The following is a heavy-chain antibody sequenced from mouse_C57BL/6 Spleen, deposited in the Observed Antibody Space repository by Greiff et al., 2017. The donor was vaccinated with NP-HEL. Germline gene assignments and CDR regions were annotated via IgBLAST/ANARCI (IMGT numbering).Heavy chain of an antibody. CDR2: IYPSDSET. Sequence: QVQLQQPGAELVRPGSSVKLSCKASGYTFTSYWMDWVKQRPGQGLEWIGNIYPSDSETHYNQKFKDKATLTVDKSSSTAYMQLSSLTSEDSAVYYCATHYGSSVDYWGQGTTLTVSS. CDR1: GYTFTSYW. J-gene: IGHJ2*01. CDR3: ATHYGSSVDY. D-gene: IGHD1-1*01. V-gene: IGHV1-61*01.